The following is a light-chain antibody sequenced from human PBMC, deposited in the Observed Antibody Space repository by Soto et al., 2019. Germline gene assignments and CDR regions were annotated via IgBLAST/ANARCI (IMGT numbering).Light chain of an antibody. V-gene: IGLV6-57*03. CDR2: EDN. J-gene: IGLJ2*01. CDR1: SGSIASNY. Sequence: FMLTQPHSVSESPGKTVTISCTRSSGSIASNYVQWYQQRPGSAPTTVIYEDNQSPSGVPDRFSGSIDSSSNSASLTISGLKTEDEADYYCQSYDSSNPYVVFGGGTKVTVL. CDR3: QSYDSSNPYVV.